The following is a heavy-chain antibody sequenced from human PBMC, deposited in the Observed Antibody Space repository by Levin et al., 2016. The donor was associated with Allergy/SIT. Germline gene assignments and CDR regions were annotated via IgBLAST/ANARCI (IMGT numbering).Heavy chain of an antibody. V-gene: IGHV4-59*08. CDR3: ARAEFGVYGSGSRIRPDYYYGMDV. J-gene: IGHJ6*02. CDR2: IYYSGST. D-gene: IGHD3-10*01. CDR1: GGSISSYY. Sequence: SETLSLTCTVSGGSISSYYWSWIRQPPGKGLEWIGYIYYSGSTNYNPSLKSRVTISVDTSKNQFSLKLSSVTAADTAVYYCARAEFGVYGSGSRIRPDYYYGMDVWGQGTTVTVSS.